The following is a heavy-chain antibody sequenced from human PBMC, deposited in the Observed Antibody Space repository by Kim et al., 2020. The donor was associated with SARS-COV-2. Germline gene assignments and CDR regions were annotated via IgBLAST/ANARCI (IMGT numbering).Heavy chain of an antibody. Sequence: YAQSVKGRFTISRDYSKNTLFLQMSSLRVEDTAIFYCAKYASGLFSDYFDYWGQGALVIVSS. CDR3: AKYASGLFSDYFDY. D-gene: IGHD3-10*01. J-gene: IGHJ4*02. V-gene: IGHV3-23*01.